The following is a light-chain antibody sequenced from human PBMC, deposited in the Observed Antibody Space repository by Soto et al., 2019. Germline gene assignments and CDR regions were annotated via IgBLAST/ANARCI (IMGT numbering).Light chain of an antibody. CDR2: LAS. CDR1: QAVNTR. CDR3: HQRQSWPRT. V-gene: IGKV3-11*01. Sequence: EIVLTQSPATLSSFPGDRVTLSCRASQAVNTRLAWYQHKPGQAPRLLIYLASNRAAGVPARFSGSGSGTDFTLNISNVEPEDFAVYYCHQRQSWPRTFGQGTKVDI. J-gene: IGKJ1*01.